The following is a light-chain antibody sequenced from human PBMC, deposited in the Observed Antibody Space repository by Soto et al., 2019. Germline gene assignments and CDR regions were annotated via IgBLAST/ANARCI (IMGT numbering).Light chain of an antibody. CDR1: QRPSNSH. Sequence: EIVLTQSPGTLSLSPGERATLSCRASQRPSNSHVAWYLLKPGQAPRLLIFDTSSRATGIPDRFSGSVSGTDFTLTISRLEPEDFAVYYCQQYGSSRKWTFGQGTKVEIK. V-gene: IGKV3-20*01. CDR2: DTS. J-gene: IGKJ1*01. CDR3: QQYGSSRKWT.